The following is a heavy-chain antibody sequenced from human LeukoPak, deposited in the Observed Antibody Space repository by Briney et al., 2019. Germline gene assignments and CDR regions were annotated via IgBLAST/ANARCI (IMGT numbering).Heavy chain of an antibody. Sequence: SETLSLTCTVSGGSISSSSYYWGWIRQPPGKGLEWIGSIYYSGSTYYNPSLKSRVTISVDTSKNQFSLKLSSVTAADTAVYYWARHLSFSGYRSLHWFDLWGQGTLVTVSS. CDR2: IYYSGST. CDR1: GGSISSSSYY. D-gene: IGHD5-12*01. V-gene: IGHV4-39*01. CDR3: ARHLSFSGYRSLHWFDL. J-gene: IGHJ5*02.